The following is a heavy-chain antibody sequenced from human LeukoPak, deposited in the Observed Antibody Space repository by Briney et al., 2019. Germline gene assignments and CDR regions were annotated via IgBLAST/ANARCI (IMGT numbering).Heavy chain of an antibody. D-gene: IGHD6-6*01. Sequence: PGGSLRLSCAASGFTFSSYGMHWVRQAPGKGLEWVAFIRYDGSNKYYADSVKGRFTISRDNSKNTLYLQMNSLRAEDTAVYYCARSMSSSHTMDVWGKGTTVTISS. CDR3: ARSMSSSHTMDV. V-gene: IGHV3-30*02. CDR2: IRYDGSNK. CDR1: GFTFSSYG. J-gene: IGHJ6*03.